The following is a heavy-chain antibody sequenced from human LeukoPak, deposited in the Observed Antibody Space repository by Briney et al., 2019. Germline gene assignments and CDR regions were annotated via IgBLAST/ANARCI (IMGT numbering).Heavy chain of an antibody. V-gene: IGHV3-23*01. CDR2: VSGTGDDT. Sequence: GGSLRLSFAASGFSFRDLAMTWVRQAPGKGLGWGSTVSGTGDDTYYSDTVKGRFTMSRDNSENTLDLQMNSLRVEDTAVYYCAKILRPVTSFPEFYFFGMDVWGKGATVTVSS. CDR3: AKILRPVTSFPEFYFFGMDV. D-gene: IGHD4-17*01. J-gene: IGHJ6*04. CDR1: GFSFRDLA.